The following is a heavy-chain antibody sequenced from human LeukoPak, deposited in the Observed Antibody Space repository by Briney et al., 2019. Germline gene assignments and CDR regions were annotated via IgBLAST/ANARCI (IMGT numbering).Heavy chain of an antibody. Sequence: GGSLRLSCAASGFTFDDYAMHWVRQAPGKGLEWVSGISWNSGSIGYADSVKGRFTISRDNSKNTLYLQMGSLRAEDMAVYYCARVGAAAGTADYGGQGTLVTVSS. CDR1: GFTFDDYA. D-gene: IGHD6-13*01. J-gene: IGHJ4*02. CDR2: ISWNSGSI. V-gene: IGHV3-9*03. CDR3: ARVGAAAGTADY.